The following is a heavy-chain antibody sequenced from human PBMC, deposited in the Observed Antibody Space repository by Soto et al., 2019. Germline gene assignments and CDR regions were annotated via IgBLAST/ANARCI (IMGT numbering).Heavy chain of an antibody. CDR1: GFTFDDYA. V-gene: IGHV3-9*01. Sequence: GGSLRLSCAASGFTFDDYAMHWVRQAPGKGLEWVSGISWNSGSIGYADSVKGRFTISRDNAKNSLYLQMNSLRAEDTALYYCAKGGLLWFGELFSGGFYYFDYWGQGTLVTVSS. D-gene: IGHD3-10*01. J-gene: IGHJ4*02. CDR3: AKGGLLWFGELFSGGFYYFDY. CDR2: ISWNSGSI.